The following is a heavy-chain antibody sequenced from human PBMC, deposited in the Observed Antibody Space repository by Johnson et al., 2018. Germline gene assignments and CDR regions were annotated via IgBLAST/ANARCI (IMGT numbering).Heavy chain of an antibody. V-gene: IGHV4-59*01. Sequence: QVQLQESGPGLVKPSETLSLTCTVSGGSINNYYWGWIRQPPGKGLEWIGYIFYTGRPNYKPSLQSRLTISVDASKNQIPLAVSSVTAADTAGYYCGRYGQGGYPFDIWGQGTLVTVSS. CDR1: GGSINNYY. CDR3: GRYGQGGYPFDI. D-gene: IGHD2-15*01. CDR2: IFYTGRP. J-gene: IGHJ3*02.